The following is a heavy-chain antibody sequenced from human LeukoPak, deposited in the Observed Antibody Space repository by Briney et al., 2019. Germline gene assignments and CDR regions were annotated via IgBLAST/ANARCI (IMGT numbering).Heavy chain of an antibody. CDR1: GGTLSSYA. CDR2: IIPIFGTA. CDR3: ARDNYAGANWFDP. Sequence: ASVTVSFKASGGTLSSYAISWVRQAPGQGREWMGGIIPIFGTANYAQKFQGRVTITTDESTSTAYMELSSLRSEDTAVYYCARDNYAGANWFDPWGQRTLVTVSS. V-gene: IGHV1-69*05. J-gene: IGHJ5*02. D-gene: IGHD1-7*01.